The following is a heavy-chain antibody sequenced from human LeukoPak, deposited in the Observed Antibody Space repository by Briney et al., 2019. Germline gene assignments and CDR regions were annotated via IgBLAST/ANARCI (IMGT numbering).Heavy chain of an antibody. J-gene: IGHJ4*02. CDR1: GYTFTGYY. CDR3: ARGWDSSSWYPSLDY. Sequence: GASVKVSCKASGYTFTGYYMHWVRQAPGQGLEWVGWINPNSGGTNYAQKFQGRVTMTRDTSISTAYMELSRLRSDDTAVYYCARGWDSSSWYPSLDYWGQGTLVTVSS. D-gene: IGHD6-13*01. V-gene: IGHV1-2*02. CDR2: INPNSGGT.